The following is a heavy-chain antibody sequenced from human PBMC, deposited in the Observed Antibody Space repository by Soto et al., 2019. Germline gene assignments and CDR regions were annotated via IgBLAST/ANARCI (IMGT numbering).Heavy chain of an antibody. CDR1: GGSISSGGYS. J-gene: IGHJ3*02. CDR3: ARVSRQYYYDSSGFNDAFDI. V-gene: IGHV4-30-2*01. D-gene: IGHD3-22*01. Sequence: SDTLSLTCAVSGGSISSGGYSWSWIRQPPGKGLEWIGYIYHSGSTYYNPSLKSRVTISVDRSKNQFSLKLSSVTAADTAVYYCARVSRQYYYDSSGFNDAFDIWGQGTMVTVSS. CDR2: IYHSGST.